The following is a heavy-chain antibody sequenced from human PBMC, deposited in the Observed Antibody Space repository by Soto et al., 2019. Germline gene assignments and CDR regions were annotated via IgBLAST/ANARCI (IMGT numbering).Heavy chain of an antibody. CDR3: AREIVAGSDNWFDP. CDR1: GGSISSSSYY. D-gene: IGHD5-12*01. J-gene: IGHJ5*02. CDR2: IYYSGST. Sequence: QLQLQESGPGLVKPSETLSLTCTVSGGSISSSSYYWGWIRQPPGKGLEWIGSIYYSGSTYYNPSLKPRVTISVDTCKNRSSLKLSSVTAAATAVDYCAREIVAGSDNWFDPWGQGTLVTVSS. V-gene: IGHV4-39*01.